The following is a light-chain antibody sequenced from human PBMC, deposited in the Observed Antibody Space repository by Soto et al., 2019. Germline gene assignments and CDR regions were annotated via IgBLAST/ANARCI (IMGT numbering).Light chain of an antibody. J-gene: IGKJ1*01. CDR2: GAS. CDR1: QSLRSTY. Sequence: EIVFTQSPGTLSLSPGERATLSCRASQSLRSTYLAWYQQKPGQAPRLLIYGASSRATGIPDRFSGSGSGTDFTLTISRLEPEDFAVFYCHQCDSSPWTFGQGTKVDI. V-gene: IGKV3-20*01. CDR3: HQCDSSPWT.